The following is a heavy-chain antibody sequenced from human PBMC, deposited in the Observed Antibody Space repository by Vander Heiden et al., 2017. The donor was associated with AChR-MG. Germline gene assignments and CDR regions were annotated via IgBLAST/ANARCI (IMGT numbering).Heavy chain of an antibody. CDR1: GWSFSGYY. V-gene: IGHV4-34*01. J-gene: IGHJ4*02. CDR2: INHSGST. Sequence: QVQLQQWGAGLLKPSETLSLTCAVYGWSFSGYYWSWIRQPPGKGLEWIGEINHSGSTNYNPSLKSRVTISVDTPKNQFSLKLSSVTAADTAVYYCARARRRYDFWSGYRANFFDYWGQGTLVTVSS. CDR3: ARARRRYDFWSGYRANFFDY. D-gene: IGHD3-3*01.